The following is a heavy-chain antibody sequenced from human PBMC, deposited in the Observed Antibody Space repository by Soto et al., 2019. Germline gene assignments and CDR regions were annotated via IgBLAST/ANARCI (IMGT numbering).Heavy chain of an antibody. V-gene: IGHV3-30-3*01. J-gene: IGHJ4*02. CDR3: ASSRAAMGPFDY. D-gene: IGHD5-18*01. CDR1: GVTFSSYA. Sequence: GGSLRLSCAASGVTFSSYAMHWVRQAPGKGLEWVAVISYDGSNKYYADSVKGRFTISRDNSKNTLYLQMNSLRAEDTAVYYCASSRAAMGPFDYWGQGTLVTVSS. CDR2: ISYDGSNK.